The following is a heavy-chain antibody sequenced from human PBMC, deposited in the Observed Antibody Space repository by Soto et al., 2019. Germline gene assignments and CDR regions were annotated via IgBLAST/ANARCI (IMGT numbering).Heavy chain of an antibody. CDR1: GFTFSSYG. CDR2: IWYDGTNK. V-gene: IGHV3-33*01. CDR3: AREGCSSTSCPPTSNYYYYMDV. J-gene: IGHJ6*03. D-gene: IGHD2-2*01. Sequence: GGSLRLSCAASGFTFSSYGMHWVRQAPGKGLEWVAVIWYDGTNKYYADSVKGRFTISRDNSKNTLYLQMNSLRAEDTAVYYCAREGCSSTSCPPTSNYYYYMDVWGKGTTVTVSS.